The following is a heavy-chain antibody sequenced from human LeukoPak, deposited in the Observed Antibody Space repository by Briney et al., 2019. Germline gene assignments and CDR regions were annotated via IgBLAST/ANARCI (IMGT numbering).Heavy chain of an antibody. CDR3: AKDLNYAFDY. CDR1: GFTFSTYW. D-gene: IGHD1-7*01. J-gene: IGHJ4*02. Sequence: GGSLRLSCAASGFTFSTYWMNWVRQAPGKGLEWVSALSGNGVKTYYADSVKGRFTISRDNSGNTLYLQMNSLRAEDTAIYFCAKDLNYAFDYWGQGAVVTVSS. CDR2: LSGNGVKT. V-gene: IGHV3-23*01.